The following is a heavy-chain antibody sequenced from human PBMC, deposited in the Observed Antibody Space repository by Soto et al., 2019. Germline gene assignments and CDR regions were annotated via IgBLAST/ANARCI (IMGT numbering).Heavy chain of an antibody. J-gene: IGHJ6*02. V-gene: IGHV3-15*07. CDR3: TTGSVEGV. D-gene: IGHD2-15*01. CDR1: DFTISNAW. Sequence: EVQLVEAGGGLVKPGGSLRLSCAASDFTISNAWMNWVRQAPGKGLEWVGRIKTKTEGEATDYAAPVKGRCTISRDDSKNTLFLQMSSLKAEDAAVYYGTTGSVEGVGGQGATVTVS. CDR2: IKTKTEGEAT.